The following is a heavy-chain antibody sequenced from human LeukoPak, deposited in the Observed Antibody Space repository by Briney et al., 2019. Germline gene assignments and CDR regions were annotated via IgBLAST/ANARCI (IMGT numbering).Heavy chain of an antibody. V-gene: IGHV1-69*05. CDR1: GGTFSSYA. Sequence: ASVKVSCKASGGTFSSYAISWVRQAPGQGLEWMGRIIPIFGTANYAQKFQGRVTITTDESTSTAYMELSSPRSEDTAGYYCARAHESGYYDYFDYWGQGTLVTVSS. CDR3: ARAHESGYYDYFDY. CDR2: IIPIFGTA. J-gene: IGHJ4*02. D-gene: IGHD3-22*01.